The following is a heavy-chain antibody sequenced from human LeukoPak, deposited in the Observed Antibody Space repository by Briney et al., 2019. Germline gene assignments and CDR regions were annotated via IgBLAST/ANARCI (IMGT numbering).Heavy chain of an antibody. CDR1: GFTFSSYE. CDR2: ISSSGSTI. J-gene: IGHJ4*02. V-gene: IGHV3-48*03. CDR3: ARGLSGYASSLGY. D-gene: IGHD6-6*01. Sequence: PGGSLRLSCAASGFTFSSYEMNWVRQAPGKGLEWVSYISSSGSTIYYADSVKGRFSISRDNAENTLYLQMNSLRAEDTAVYYCARGLSGYASSLGYWGQGTLVTVSA.